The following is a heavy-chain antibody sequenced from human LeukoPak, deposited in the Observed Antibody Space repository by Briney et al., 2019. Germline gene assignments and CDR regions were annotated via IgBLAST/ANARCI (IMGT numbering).Heavy chain of an antibody. V-gene: IGHV4-38-2*01. Sequence: SETLSPTCAVSGYSISSGYYWGWIRQPPGKGLEWIGSVYHSGSTYYNPSLKSRVTISVDTSKTQFSLKLSSVTAADTAVYYCARSNDYGDYNWFDPWGQGTLVTVSS. CDR3: ARSNDYGDYNWFDP. J-gene: IGHJ5*02. D-gene: IGHD4-17*01. CDR1: GYSISSGYY. CDR2: VYHSGST.